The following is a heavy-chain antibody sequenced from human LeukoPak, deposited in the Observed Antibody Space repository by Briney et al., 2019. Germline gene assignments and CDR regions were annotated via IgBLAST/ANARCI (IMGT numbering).Heavy chain of an antibody. V-gene: IGHV3-9*01. Sequence: GGSLRLSCAASGFTFDDYAMHWVRQAPGKGLEWVSGISWNSGSIGYADSVKGRFTISRDNAKNSLYLQMNSLRAEDTALYYCAKDIGSSWYRDYYYGMDAWGQGTTVTVSS. J-gene: IGHJ6*02. CDR1: GFTFDDYA. CDR2: ISWNSGSI. D-gene: IGHD6-13*01. CDR3: AKDIGSSWYRDYYYGMDA.